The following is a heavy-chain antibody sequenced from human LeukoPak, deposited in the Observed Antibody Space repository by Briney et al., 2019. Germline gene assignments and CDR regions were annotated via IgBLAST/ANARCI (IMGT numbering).Heavy chain of an antibody. Sequence: SETLSLTCTVSGGSISSYYWSWIRQPAGKGLEWIGRIYTSGSTNYNPSLKSRVTMSVDTSKNQFSLKLSSVTAADTAVYYCARVARGYITNYFDYWGRGTLVTVSS. V-gene: IGHV4-4*07. D-gene: IGHD5-18*01. CDR2: IYTSGST. CDR3: ARVARGYITNYFDY. CDR1: GGSISSYY. J-gene: IGHJ4*02.